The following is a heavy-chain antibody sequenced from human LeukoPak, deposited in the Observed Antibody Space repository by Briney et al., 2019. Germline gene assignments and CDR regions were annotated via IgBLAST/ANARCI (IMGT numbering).Heavy chain of an antibody. CDR3: ARRNVYFDY. CDR1: GFTFSSYG. D-gene: IGHD1-1*01. CDR2: ISHDGSNK. J-gene: IGHJ4*02. Sequence: PGRSLRLSCAASGFTFSSYGMHWVRQAPGKGLEWVAVISHDGSNKYYADSVKGRFTISRDNSKNTLYLQMNSLRAEDTAVYYCARRNVYFDYWGQGTLVTVSS. V-gene: IGHV3-30*03.